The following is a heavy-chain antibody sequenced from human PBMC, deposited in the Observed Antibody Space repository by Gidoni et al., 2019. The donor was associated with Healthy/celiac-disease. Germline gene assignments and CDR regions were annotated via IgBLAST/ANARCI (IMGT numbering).Heavy chain of an antibody. CDR1: GFTFSSYA. J-gene: IGHJ4*02. CDR2: ISGSGGST. V-gene: IGHV3-23*01. D-gene: IGHD1-1*01. CDR3: EKGNGVGLSGPS. Sequence: EVQLLESGGGLVQPGGSLRLSCAASGFTFSSYAISWVRQAPGKGLEWVSAISGSGGSTYYAASVKGRFTIARDNSKNTLYLQMNSLRAEDTAVYYCEKGNGVGLSGPSWGQGTLVTVS.